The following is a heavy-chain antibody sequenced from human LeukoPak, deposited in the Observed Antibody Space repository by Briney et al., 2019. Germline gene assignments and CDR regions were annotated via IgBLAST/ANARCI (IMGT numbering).Heavy chain of an antibody. D-gene: IGHD6-6*01. CDR2: IIPIFGTA. J-gene: IGHJ4*02. CDR3: ATGEGTYSSSFYFDY. V-gene: IGHV1-69*13. CDR1: GGTFSSYA. Sequence: GASVKVSCKASGGTFSSYAISWVRQAPGQGLEWMGGIIPIFGTANYAQKFQGRVTITADESTSTAYMELSSLRSEDTAVYYCATGEGTYSSSFYFDYWGQGTLVTVSS.